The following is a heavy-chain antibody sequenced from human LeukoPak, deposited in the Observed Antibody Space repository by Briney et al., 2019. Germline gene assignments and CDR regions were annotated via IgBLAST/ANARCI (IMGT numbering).Heavy chain of an antibody. V-gene: IGHV1-3*01. CDR1: GYTFTSYA. CDR3: ARGGSGSAYYFDY. J-gene: IGHJ4*02. Sequence: ASVKVSCKASGYTFTSYAMHRVRQAPGQRLEWMGWINAGNGNTKYSQKFQGRVTITRDTSASTAYMELSSLRSEDTAVYYCARGGSGSAYYFDYWGQGTLVTVSS. CDR2: INAGNGNT. D-gene: IGHD3-10*01.